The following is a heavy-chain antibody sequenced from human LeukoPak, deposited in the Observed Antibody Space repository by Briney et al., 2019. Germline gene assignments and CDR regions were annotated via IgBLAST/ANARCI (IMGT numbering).Heavy chain of an antibody. CDR1: GFTFSSCEM. CDR3: ARITPAGRQLDY. J-gene: IGHJ4*02. Sequence: LRLSCAASGFTFSSCEMNWVRQPPGKALEWLARIDWDDDKYYSTSLKTRLTISKDTSKNQVVLTMTNMDPVDTATYYCARITPAGRQLDYWGQGTLVTVSS. D-gene: IGHD6-13*01. CDR2: IDWDDDK. V-gene: IGHV2-70*11.